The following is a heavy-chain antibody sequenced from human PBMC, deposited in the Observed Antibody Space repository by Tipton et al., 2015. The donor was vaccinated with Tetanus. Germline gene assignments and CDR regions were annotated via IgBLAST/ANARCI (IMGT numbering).Heavy chain of an antibody. V-gene: IGHV3-33*01. CDR3: AREADCSGGSCFSGDFDN. CDR1: GFIFSSYG. CDR2: SWYDGTDK. D-gene: IGHD2-15*01. Sequence: SLRLSCAASGFIFSSYGIHWVRQAPGKGLEWVAVSWYDGTDKYYADSVKGRFTISRDNSKNTLYLQMNRLRAEDTAVYYCAREADCSGGSCFSGDFDNWGQGTQVTVSS. J-gene: IGHJ4*02.